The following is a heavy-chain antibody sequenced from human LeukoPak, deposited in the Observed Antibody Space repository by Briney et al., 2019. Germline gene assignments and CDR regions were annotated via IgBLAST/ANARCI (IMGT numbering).Heavy chain of an antibody. Sequence: LSETLSLTCTVSGGSISSGSYYWSWIRQPAGKGLEWIGRIYTSGSTNYNPSLKSRVTISVDTSKNQFSLKLSSVTAADTAVYYCARTYYYGSLNYYMDVWGKGTTVTISS. CDR1: GGSISSGSYY. CDR2: IYTSGST. V-gene: IGHV4-61*02. CDR3: ARTYYYGSLNYYMDV. J-gene: IGHJ6*03. D-gene: IGHD3-10*01.